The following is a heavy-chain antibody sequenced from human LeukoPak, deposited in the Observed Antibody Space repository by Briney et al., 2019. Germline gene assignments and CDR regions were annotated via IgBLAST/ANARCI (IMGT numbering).Heavy chain of an antibody. V-gene: IGHV6-1*01. J-gene: IGHJ4*02. CDR3: ARAGIAAAVELDY. Sequence: SQTLSLTCALSGDSVSSDSAAWNWIRQSPSRGLEWVGRTYYRSKWYNDYAVSLKSRITINPDTSKNQFSLQLNSVTPEDTAVYYRARAGIAAAVELDYWGQGTLVTVSS. CDR1: GDSVSSDSAA. CDR2: TYYRSKWYN. D-gene: IGHD6-13*01.